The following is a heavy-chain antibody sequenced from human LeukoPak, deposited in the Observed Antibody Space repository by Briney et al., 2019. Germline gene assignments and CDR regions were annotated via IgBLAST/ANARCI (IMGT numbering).Heavy chain of an antibody. CDR1: GFTFDDYA. D-gene: IGHD3-3*01. J-gene: IGHJ4*02. CDR3: AKADGVLESLPSYY. V-gene: IGHV3-9*01. Sequence: PGGSLRLSCAASGFTFDDYAMHWVRQAPGKGLEWVSGISWNSGNKDYADSVKGGFTISRDNDKNSLYMQMNSPRSEDTALYYCAKADGVLESLPSYYCGQGTLFTVSS. CDR2: ISWNSGNK.